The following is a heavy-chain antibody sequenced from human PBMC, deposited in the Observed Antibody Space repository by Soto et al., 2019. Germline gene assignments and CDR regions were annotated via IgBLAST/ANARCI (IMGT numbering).Heavy chain of an antibody. CDR1: GGSISSSSYY. D-gene: IGHD3-3*01. V-gene: IGHV4-39*01. J-gene: IGHJ4*02. CDR2: IYYSGST. Sequence: SETLSLTCTVSGGSISSSSYYWGWIRQPSGKGLEWIGNIYYSGSTYYNPSLKSRVTISVDTSKNQFSLKLSSVTAADTAVYYCATLTYYDFWIAYWGQGTLVTVSS. CDR3: ATLTYYDFWIAY.